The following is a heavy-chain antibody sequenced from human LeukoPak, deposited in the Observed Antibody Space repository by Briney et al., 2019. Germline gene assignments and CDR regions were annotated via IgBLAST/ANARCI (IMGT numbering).Heavy chain of an antibody. J-gene: IGHJ6*02. CDR3: ARESFYYGLDV. V-gene: IGHV4-59*11. CDR1: GGSISNHY. Sequence: SEALSLTCTVSGGSISNHYWTWIRQPPGKGLEWIGYIYNSGSTNYNPSLKSRVTISVDTSKNHFSLKLSSVTAADTAIYYCARESFYYGLDVWGQGTTVTVSS. CDR2: IYNSGST.